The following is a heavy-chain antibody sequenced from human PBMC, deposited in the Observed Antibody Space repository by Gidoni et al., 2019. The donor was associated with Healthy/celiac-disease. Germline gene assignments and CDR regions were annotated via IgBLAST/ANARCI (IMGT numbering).Heavy chain of an antibody. D-gene: IGHD3-10*01. CDR3: ARQAYGSGSYYNGVGLYYFDY. J-gene: IGHJ4*02. V-gene: IGHV4-39*01. CDR1: GGSISSSSYY. CDR2: IYYSGST. Sequence: QLQLQESGPGLVKPSETLSLTCTVSGGSISSSSYYWGWIRQPPGKGLEWIGSIYYSGSTYYNPSLKSRVTISVDTSKNQFSLKLSSVTAADTAVYYCARQAYGSGSYYNGVGLYYFDYWGQGTLVTVSS.